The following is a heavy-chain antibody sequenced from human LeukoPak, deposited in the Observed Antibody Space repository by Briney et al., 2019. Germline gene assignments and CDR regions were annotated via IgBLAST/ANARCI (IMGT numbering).Heavy chain of an antibody. CDR2: INPNSGGT. CDR3: ARELAVTTMGFNWFDP. CDR1: GYTFTGYY. Sequence: RASVKVSCKASGYTFTGYYMHWVRQAPGQGLEWMGWINPNSGGTNYAQKFQGRVTMTRDTSISTAYMELSRLRSDDTAVYYCARELAVTTMGFNWFDPWGQGTLVTVSS. V-gene: IGHV1-2*02. J-gene: IGHJ5*02. D-gene: IGHD4-11*01.